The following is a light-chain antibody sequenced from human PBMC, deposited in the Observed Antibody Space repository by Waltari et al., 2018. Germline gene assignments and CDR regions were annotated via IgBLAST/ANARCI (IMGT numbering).Light chain of an antibody. Sequence: QSVLTQPPSASGAPGQRVTISCSGSSSDIGSNYVFWFQQIPGTAPKLPIYRNNRRPSGGPARSPGSKSGTSASLAISGLRSEDETDYYCAAWDDNLRLWVFGGGTMLTVL. V-gene: IGLV1-47*01. CDR2: RNN. J-gene: IGLJ3*02. CDR3: AAWDDNLRLWV. CDR1: SSDIGSNY.